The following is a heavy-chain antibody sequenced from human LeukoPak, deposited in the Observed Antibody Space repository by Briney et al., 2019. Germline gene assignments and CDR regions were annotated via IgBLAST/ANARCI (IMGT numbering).Heavy chain of an antibody. J-gene: IGHJ3*02. Sequence: ASVKVSCKVSGYTLNEMSMHWVRQAPGKGPEWMGGFAPEDGRIIYAQNFQGRVTMTEATSRDTAYMELSNLRSEDTALYYCARRIRAGAFDIWGQGTMVTVSS. CDR3: ARRIRAGAFDI. V-gene: IGHV1-24*01. D-gene: IGHD6-19*01. CDR2: FAPEDGRI. CDR1: GYTLNEMS.